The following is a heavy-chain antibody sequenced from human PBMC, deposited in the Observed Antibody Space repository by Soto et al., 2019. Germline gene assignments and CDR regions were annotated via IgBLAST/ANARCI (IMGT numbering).Heavy chain of an antibody. D-gene: IGHD6-13*01. CDR1: GYTFTSYA. J-gene: IGHJ5*02. Sequence: ASVKVSCKASGYTFTSYAMHWVRQAPGQRLEWMGWINAGNGNTKYSQKFQGRVTITRDTSASTAYMELSSLRSEDTAVYYCARARTIAAAGHNWFDPWGQGTLVTVSS. CDR3: ARARTIAAAGHNWFDP. V-gene: IGHV1-3*01. CDR2: INAGNGNT.